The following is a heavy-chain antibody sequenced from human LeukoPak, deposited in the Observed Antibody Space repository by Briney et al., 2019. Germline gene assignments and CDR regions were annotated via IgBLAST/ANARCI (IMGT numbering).Heavy chain of an antibody. J-gene: IGHJ5*02. D-gene: IGHD2-15*01. CDR3: AKTQGYYDA. Sequence: GGSLRLSCAASGFTFSSYTITWVRQAPGKGLEWVSAISGSGGRTYYADSVKGRFTISRDNSKNTLYLQMNSLRADDTAVYYCAKTQGYYDAWGQGALVTVSS. CDR1: GFTFSSYT. V-gene: IGHV3-23*01. CDR2: ISGSGGRT.